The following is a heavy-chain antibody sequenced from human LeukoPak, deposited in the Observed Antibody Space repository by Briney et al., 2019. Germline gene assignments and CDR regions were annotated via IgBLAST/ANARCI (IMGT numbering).Heavy chain of an antibody. CDR3: ARARYCSGGSCFGVFDY. D-gene: IGHD2-15*01. Sequence: ASVKVSCKASGYTFTSYGISWVRQAPGQGLEWMGWISAYNGNTNYAQKLQGRVTMTTDTSTSTAYTELRSLRSDDTAVYYCARARYCSGGSCFGVFDYWGQGTLVTVSS. CDR2: ISAYNGNT. CDR1: GYTFTSYG. V-gene: IGHV1-18*01. J-gene: IGHJ4*02.